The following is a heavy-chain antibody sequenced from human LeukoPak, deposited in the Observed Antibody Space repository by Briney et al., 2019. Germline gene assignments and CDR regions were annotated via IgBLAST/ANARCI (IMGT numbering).Heavy chain of an antibody. CDR2: ISGSGGST. V-gene: IGHV3-23*01. D-gene: IGHD1-1*01. Sequence: QTGGSLRLSCAASGFTFSSYGMSWVRQAPGKGLEWVSAISGSGGSTYYADSVKGRFTISRDNAKNSLYLQMNSLRAEDTAVYYCARDLDGAFDIWGQGTMVTVSS. J-gene: IGHJ3*02. CDR1: GFTFSSYG. CDR3: ARDLDGAFDI.